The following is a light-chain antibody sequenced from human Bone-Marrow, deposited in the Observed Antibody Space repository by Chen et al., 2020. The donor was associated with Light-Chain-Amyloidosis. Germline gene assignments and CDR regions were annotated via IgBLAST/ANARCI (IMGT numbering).Light chain of an antibody. Sequence: QSALTQPASVSGSPGQSITVHCAGPSSDVGVYNLVSWYQQHPGKAPKLMIYEVTKRPSVVSARFSGSKSGNTASLTISGLQAEDEADYYCCSYQGCCNPYVFGTGTKVTVL. CDR2: EVT. CDR1: SSDVGVYNL. V-gene: IGLV2-23*02. J-gene: IGLJ1*01. CDR3: CSYQGCCNPYV.